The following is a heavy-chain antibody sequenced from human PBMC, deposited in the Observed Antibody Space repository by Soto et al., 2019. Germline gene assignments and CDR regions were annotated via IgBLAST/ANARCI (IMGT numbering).Heavy chain of an antibody. Sequence: QVHLVQSGAEVRKPGSSVNVSCKASGGSFGSFAFSWVRQAPGPGLAWMGGFILFLRTAAYSQKFQCRVTITAAEATSTVYMQLSRLTSEDTAVYFCVNCRRRDHRTKPGWEGAARHRVSYYAMDVWGQGTTITVSS. V-gene: IGHV1-69*13. D-gene: IGHD6-6*01. J-gene: IGHJ6*02. CDR3: VNCRRRDHRTKPGWEGAARHRVSYYAMDV. CDR1: GGSFGSFA. CDR2: FILFLRTA.